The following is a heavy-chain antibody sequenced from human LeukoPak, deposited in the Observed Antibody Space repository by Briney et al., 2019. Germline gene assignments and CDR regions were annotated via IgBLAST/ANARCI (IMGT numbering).Heavy chain of an antibody. V-gene: IGHV4-39*07. J-gene: IGHJ3*02. CDR1: GGSISSSSYY. Sequence: SETLSLTCTVSGGSISSSSYYWGWIRQPPGKGLEWIGSIYYSGSTYYNPSLKSRVTISVDTSKNQFSLKLSSVTAADTAVYYCARVRISSGWSHDAFDIWGQGTMVTVSS. D-gene: IGHD6-19*01. CDR3: ARVRISSGWSHDAFDI. CDR2: IYYSGST.